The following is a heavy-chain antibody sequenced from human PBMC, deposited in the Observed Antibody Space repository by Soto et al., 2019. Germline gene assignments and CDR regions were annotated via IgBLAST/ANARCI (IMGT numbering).Heavy chain of an antibody. CDR1: GGTFSNYA. D-gene: IGHD4-17*01. CDR2: IIPIFGTA. J-gene: IGHJ3*01. Sequence: QVQLVQSGPEVKKPGSSVKVSCKTSGGTFSNYAISWVRQAPGQGLEWMGGIIPIFGTANYAQKFQGRATITADKSTTSAYMELNSLRSEDTAMYYCARDRSAVTKFRRLVEGAFDGWGQGTVVTVSS. CDR3: ARDRSAVTKFRRLVEGAFDG. V-gene: IGHV1-69*06.